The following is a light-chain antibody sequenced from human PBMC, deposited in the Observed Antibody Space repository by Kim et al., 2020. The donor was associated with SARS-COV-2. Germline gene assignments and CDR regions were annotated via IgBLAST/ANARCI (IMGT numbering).Light chain of an antibody. CDR2: AAS. CDR1: QTMRSNF. J-gene: IGKJ1*01. CDR3: QQSGNARWT. V-gene: IGKV3-20*01. Sequence: SPGERATLSCRASQTMRSNFLAWYQQKPGQAPRLLIYAASKRATGIPDRFSGSGSGTDFTLTISRLDPEDFAVYYCQQSGNARWTFGQGTKVEIK.